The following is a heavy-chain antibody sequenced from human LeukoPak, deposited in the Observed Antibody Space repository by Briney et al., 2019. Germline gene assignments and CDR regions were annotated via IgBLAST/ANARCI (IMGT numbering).Heavy chain of an antibody. Sequence: SQTLSLTCTVSGGSISSGDYYWNWIRQPPGKGLEWIGYIYYSGTTYYNPSLKSRVTISVDTSKNQFSLKLSSVTAADTAVYYCAREYRGYSGYDYWGNWFDPWGQGTLVTVSS. CDR3: AREYRGYSGYDYWGNWFDP. D-gene: IGHD5-12*01. CDR2: IYYSGTT. CDR1: GGSISSGDYY. V-gene: IGHV4-30-4*01. J-gene: IGHJ5*02.